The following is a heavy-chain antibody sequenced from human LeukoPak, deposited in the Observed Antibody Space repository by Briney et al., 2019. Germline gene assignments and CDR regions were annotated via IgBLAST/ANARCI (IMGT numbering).Heavy chain of an antibody. J-gene: IGHJ4*02. CDR3: ARYTSRWYFTAD. V-gene: IGHV3-21*01. CDR2: VSSSSSYI. CDR1: GFTFSSYS. Sequence: PGGSLRLSCAASGFTFSSYSMNWVRQAPGKGLEWVSSVSSSSSYIYYADSVKGRFTISRDNAKNSLYLQMNSLRAEDTAVYYGARYTSRWYFTADGGQGTLATVSS. D-gene: IGHD6-13*01.